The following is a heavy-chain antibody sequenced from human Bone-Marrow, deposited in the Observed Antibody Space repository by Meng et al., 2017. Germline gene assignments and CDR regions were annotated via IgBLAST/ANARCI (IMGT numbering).Heavy chain of an antibody. J-gene: IGHJ5*02. D-gene: IGHD4-17*01. Sequence: AGAVVKKPGSPVKAPCKASGATFSSYATSWVRQAPGQGLEWMGGIIPIFGTANYAQKFQGRVTITTDESTSTAYMELSSLRSEDTAVYYCARGPASGDYGWFDPWGQGTLVTVSS. CDR3: ARGPASGDYGWFDP. CDR1: GATFSSYA. V-gene: IGHV1-69*05. CDR2: IIPIFGTA.